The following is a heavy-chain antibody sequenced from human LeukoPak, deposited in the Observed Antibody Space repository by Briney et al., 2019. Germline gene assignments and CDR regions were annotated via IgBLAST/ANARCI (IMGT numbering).Heavy chain of an antibody. CDR3: EKVAGVLLPSAHYFDY. D-gene: IGHD4/OR15-4a*01. Sequence: PGGSLRLSCAASGFTFSTYAMSWVRQAPGKGLEWVSALSDSGGSTYYADSVKGRFTISRGNSKNTVYLQMNSLRVEDTAVYYCEKVAGVLLPSAHYFDYWGQGSRVTVSS. CDR2: LSDSGGST. CDR1: GFTFSTYA. J-gene: IGHJ4*02. V-gene: IGHV3-23*01.